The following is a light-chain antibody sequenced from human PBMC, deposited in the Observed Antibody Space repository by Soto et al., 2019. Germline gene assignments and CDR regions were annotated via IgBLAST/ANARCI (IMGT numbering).Light chain of an antibody. Sequence: EIVMTQSAASLSVSPGEGATLXCRASQSVSSDFGCYQQKAGQAPRLLIYGASTRANGSPARFSGGRSATAFTSPISSLQSEDFAVYYCQQYNVWPLTFGGGTKVEIK. CDR1: QSVSSD. CDR2: GAS. J-gene: IGKJ4*01. CDR3: QQYNVWPLT. V-gene: IGKV3-15*01.